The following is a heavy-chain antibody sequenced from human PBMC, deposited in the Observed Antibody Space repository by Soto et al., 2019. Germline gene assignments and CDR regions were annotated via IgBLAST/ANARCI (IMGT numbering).Heavy chain of an antibody. CDR1: GFTFSRHA. J-gene: IGHJ5*01. CDR2: ISRDGSYI. CDR3: ARTRNGGVADSFDS. Sequence: GGSLRLSCAASGFTFSRHAMHWVRLTPGRGLEWVLAISRDGSYIYYTDSVKGRFTVSRDNSKNTVFVQMNRLIPDDTALYFCARTRNGGVADSFDSWGQGTRVTVSS. D-gene: IGHD3-3*01. V-gene: IGHV3-30*04.